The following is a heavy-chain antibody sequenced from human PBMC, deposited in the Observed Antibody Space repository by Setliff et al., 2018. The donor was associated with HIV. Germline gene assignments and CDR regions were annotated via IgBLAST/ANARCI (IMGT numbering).Heavy chain of an antibody. CDR2: MNQDGSEK. J-gene: IGHJ4*02. CDR3: TKGHYTTAG. D-gene: IGHD2-2*02. CDR1: GFTLSTSW. V-gene: IGHV3-7*01. Sequence: GSLRLSCAVSGFTLSTSWMNWVRQAPGKGLEWVANMNQDGSEKNYVDSVKGRFTISRDNAKNSLFLQMNSLRAEDTAVYHCTKGHYTTAGWGQGTLVTVSS.